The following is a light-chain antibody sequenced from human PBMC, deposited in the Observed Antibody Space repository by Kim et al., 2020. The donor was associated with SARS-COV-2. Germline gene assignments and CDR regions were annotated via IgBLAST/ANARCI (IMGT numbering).Light chain of an antibody. CDR1: QSVVDNY. CDR3: EQYGSSPRS. CDR2: GIS. J-gene: IGKJ1*01. V-gene: IGKV3-20*01. Sequence: SPGERATLSCRASQSVVDNYFAWYQQKPGQAPRLLIYGISSRPVGIPDRFSGSGSGTEFTLTISRLEPDDFAVYYCEQYGSSPRSFGQGTKVDIK.